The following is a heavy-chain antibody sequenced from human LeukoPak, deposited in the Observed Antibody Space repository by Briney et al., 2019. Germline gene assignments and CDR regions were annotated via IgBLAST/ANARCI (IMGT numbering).Heavy chain of an antibody. CDR2: INPSGGST. V-gene: IGHV1-46*03. CDR3: ARDALYYYGSGSYYSPDWFDP. Sequence: ASVKVSCKASGYTFTSYYMHWVRQAPGQGLEWMGLINPSGGSTSYAQKFQGRVTMTRDTSTSTVYMELSSLRSEDTAVYYCARDALYYYGSGSYYSPDWFDPWGQGTLVTVSS. J-gene: IGHJ5*02. D-gene: IGHD3-10*01. CDR1: GYTFTSYY.